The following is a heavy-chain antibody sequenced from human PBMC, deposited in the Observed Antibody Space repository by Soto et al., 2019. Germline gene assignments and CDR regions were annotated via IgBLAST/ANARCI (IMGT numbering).Heavy chain of an antibody. CDR3: AKIRGGVYTT. D-gene: IGHD3-10*01. CDR1: GGIFNSYG. CDR2: INPLLGST. J-gene: IGHJ5*02. V-gene: IGHV1-69*11. Sequence: QVHLVQSGAEVKKPGSSVKVSCNPSGGIFNSYGISWVRQGPGQGLQWMGGINPLLGSTKYAEKFQGRLTITADDSRRTVYMELNNLRPEDTATYFCAKIRGGVYTTWGQGTLVTVSS.